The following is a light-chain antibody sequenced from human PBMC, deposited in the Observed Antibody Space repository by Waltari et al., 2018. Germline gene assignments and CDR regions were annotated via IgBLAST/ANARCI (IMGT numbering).Light chain of an antibody. CDR3: QQYNNWPPLT. Sequence: AMTQSSATLSVSPGERATLSCRASQRVSSNLAWYQQQPGKAARPLIYGASTRATGIPARFSGSGSVTEFTLTISSLQSEDFAVYYCQQYNNWPPLTFGGGTKVEIK. J-gene: IGKJ4*01. V-gene: IGKV3-15*01. CDR1: QRVSSN. CDR2: GAS.